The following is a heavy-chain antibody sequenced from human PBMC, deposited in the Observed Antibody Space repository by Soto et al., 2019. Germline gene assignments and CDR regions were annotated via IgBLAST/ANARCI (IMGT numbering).Heavy chain of an antibody. V-gene: IGHV4-39*01. J-gene: IGHJ5*02. CDR3: ARHVWPRDRLFDP. D-gene: IGHD3-16*01. CDR2: IYYTGST. CDR1: GDSISSSSYY. Sequence: SETLSLTCTVSGDSISSSSYYWCWIRQPPGKGLEWIGSIYYTGSTYYNPSLKSRVTISVDTSKNQFSLKLSSVTAADTAVYYCARHVWPRDRLFDPWGQGTLVTVS.